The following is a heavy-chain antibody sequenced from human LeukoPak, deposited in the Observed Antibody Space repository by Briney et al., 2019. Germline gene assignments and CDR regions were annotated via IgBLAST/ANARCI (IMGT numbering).Heavy chain of an antibody. V-gene: IGHV3-53*01. CDR2: IYSGGST. CDR3: ARTDETAPAEDFQH. D-gene: IGHD2-21*02. J-gene: IGHJ1*01. CDR1: GFSVSSNY. Sequence: GGSLRLSCAASGFSVSSNYMSWVRQAPGKGLEWVAVIYSGGSTYYADSVKGRFTISRDNSKNTLYLQMKSLRAEDTAVYYCARTDETAPAEDFQHWGQGTLVTVSS.